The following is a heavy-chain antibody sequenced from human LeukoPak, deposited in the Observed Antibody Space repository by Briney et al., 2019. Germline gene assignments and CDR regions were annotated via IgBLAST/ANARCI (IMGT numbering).Heavy chain of an antibody. J-gene: IGHJ4*02. V-gene: IGHV4-59*01. CDR2: IYYSGST. CDR3: AREGSYSSSSPFDY. D-gene: IGHD6-6*01. Sequence: PSETLSLTCTVSGGSISRYYWSWIRQPPGKGLEWIGYIYYSGSTNYNPSLTSRVTISVDPSKNQFSLKLSSVTAADTAVYYCAREGSYSSSSPFDYWGQGTLVTVSS. CDR1: GGSISRYY.